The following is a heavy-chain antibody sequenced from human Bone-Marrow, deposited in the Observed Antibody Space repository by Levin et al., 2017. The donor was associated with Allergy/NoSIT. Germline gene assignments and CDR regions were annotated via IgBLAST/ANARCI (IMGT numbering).Heavy chain of an antibody. CDR3: AHSDGGHTDDPFDV. CDR1: GFSLTSTDVG. V-gene: IGHV2-5*02. Sequence: SGPTLVKPTQTLTLTCTFSGFSLTSTDVGVGWIRQPPGKALEWLALIFWVADKRYSPSLERRLAVTMDTSKNQVVLKMTDMDPADTATYFCAHSDGGHTDDPFDVWGQGTVVTVSS. J-gene: IGHJ3*01. CDR2: IFWVADK.